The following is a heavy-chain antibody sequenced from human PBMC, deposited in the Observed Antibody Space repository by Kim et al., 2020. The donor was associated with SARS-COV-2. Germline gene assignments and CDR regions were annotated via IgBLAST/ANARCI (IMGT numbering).Heavy chain of an antibody. CDR1: GGSISTTHYF. J-gene: IGHJ4*02. Sequence: SETLSLTCTISGGSISTTHYFWTWIRQPPGKGLEWVGYIHSTWGANYNPSLKSRVTISVDDSKNQFSLKLTSVTTADTAVYYCGGVGGGSSRGYDYWGQGSLGTVSS. CDR2: IHSTWGA. D-gene: IGHD2-15*01. V-gene: IGHV4-61*05. CDR3: GGVGGGSSRGYDY.